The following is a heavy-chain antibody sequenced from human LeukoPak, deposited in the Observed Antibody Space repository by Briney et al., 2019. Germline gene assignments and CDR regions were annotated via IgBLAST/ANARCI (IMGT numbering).Heavy chain of an antibody. J-gene: IGHJ6*02. CDR2: ISAYNGNT. D-gene: IGHD3-3*01. Sequence: ASVKVSCKASGYTFTSYGISWVRQAPGQGLEWMGRISAYNGNTNYPQKLQGRVTMTTDTSTSTAYMELRSLRSDDTAVYYCARVGITIFGVVSYYYYYGMDVWGQGTTVTVSS. CDR1: GYTFTSYG. CDR3: ARVGITIFGVVSYYYYYGMDV. V-gene: IGHV1-18*01.